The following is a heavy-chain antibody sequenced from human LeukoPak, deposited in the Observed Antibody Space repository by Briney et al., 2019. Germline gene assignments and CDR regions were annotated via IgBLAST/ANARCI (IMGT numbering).Heavy chain of an antibody. Sequence: GGSLRLSCAASGFTFSSYAMTWVRQAPGKGLEWVSVISGSGGSTYYADSVKGLFTISRDNSKNTLYLQMNSLRAEDTAVYYCAKDPRNIVVVPAAVREDYWGQGTLVAVSS. CDR2: ISGSGGST. CDR1: GFTFSSYA. V-gene: IGHV3-23*01. D-gene: IGHD2-2*01. J-gene: IGHJ4*02. CDR3: AKDPRNIVVVPAAVREDY.